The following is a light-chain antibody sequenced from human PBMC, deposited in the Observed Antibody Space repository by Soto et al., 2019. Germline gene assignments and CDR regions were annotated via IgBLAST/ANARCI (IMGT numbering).Light chain of an antibody. CDR1: QSVGSG. CDR3: QQRARWPLT. J-gene: IGKJ4*02. V-gene: IGKV3-11*01. CDR2: AAS. Sequence: ETVLTQSPATLSLSPGETATLSCRASQSVGSGLAWYQQRPGQPPRLLLYAASTRAPGIPARFSGSGSGTDFTLNISGLEPEDFAVFYCQQRARWPLTCGGGTKVEIK.